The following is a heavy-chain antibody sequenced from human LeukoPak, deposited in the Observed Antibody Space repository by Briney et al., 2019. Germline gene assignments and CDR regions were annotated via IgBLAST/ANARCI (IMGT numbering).Heavy chain of an antibody. J-gene: IGHJ4*02. D-gene: IGHD3-10*01. CDR2: INHSGST. CDR1: GGSISSYY. V-gene: IGHV4-34*01. Sequence: SETLSLTCTVSGGSISSYYWSWIRQPPGKGLEWIGEINHSGSTNYNPSLKSRVTISVDTSKNQFSLKLSSVTAADTAVYYCARPKMVRGAPFDYWGQGTLVTNSS. CDR3: ARPKMVRGAPFDY.